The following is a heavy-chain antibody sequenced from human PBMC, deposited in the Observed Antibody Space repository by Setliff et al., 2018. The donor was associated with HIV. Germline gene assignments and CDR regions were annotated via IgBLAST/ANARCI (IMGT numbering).Heavy chain of an antibody. Sequence: ASVKVSCKASGYTFTNYDINWVRQATGQGLEWMGRMNPNSGNTEYAQQFQGRVTMTRDTSINTAYMEFSSLRSDDTAVYYCARDWSMTSRESNWFDPWGQGTLVTVSS. V-gene: IGHV1-8*02. CDR3: ARDWSMTSRESNWFDP. J-gene: IGHJ5*02. CDR1: GYTFTNYD. D-gene: IGHD6-6*01. CDR2: MNPNSGNT.